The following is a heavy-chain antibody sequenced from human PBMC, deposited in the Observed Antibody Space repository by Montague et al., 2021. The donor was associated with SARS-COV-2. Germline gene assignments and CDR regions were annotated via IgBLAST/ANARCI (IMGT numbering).Heavy chain of an antibody. V-gene: IGHV3-33*01. Sequence: YLRLSFSASGFPFSVYGMHWVRQAPGKGLEWVALIGHDGTFIRYADSVKGRFTISRDNSKNTLYLQMYSLRAEDTAMYFCARDLGMGSYFDYWGQGTLVTVSS. CDR2: IGHDGTFI. J-gene: IGHJ4*02. CDR3: ARDLGMGSYFDY. CDR1: GFPFSVYG. D-gene: IGHD6-13*01.